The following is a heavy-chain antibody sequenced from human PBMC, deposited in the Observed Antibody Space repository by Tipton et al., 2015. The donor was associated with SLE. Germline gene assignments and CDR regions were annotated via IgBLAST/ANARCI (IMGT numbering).Heavy chain of an antibody. Sequence: TLSLTCSVSGGSISSYYWSWIRQSPGKGLEWIGFFYFSGSSQYNPSLKSRVAISADTSNNQFSLELRSVTAADTAVYYCARHLGVIVAFEVWGQATVLTVS. D-gene: IGHD3-10*01. CDR2: FYFSGSS. J-gene: IGHJ3*01. CDR1: GGSISSYY. CDR3: ARHLGVIVAFEV. V-gene: IGHV4-59*01.